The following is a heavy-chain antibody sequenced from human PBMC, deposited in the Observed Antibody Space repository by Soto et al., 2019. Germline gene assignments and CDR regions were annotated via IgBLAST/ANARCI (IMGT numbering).Heavy chain of an antibody. CDR1: GYTFTSYG. V-gene: IGHV1-18*04. J-gene: IGHJ4*02. D-gene: IGHD3-16*01. CDR3: ARVSKGVGDSGYFDY. Sequence: ASVKVSCKASGYTFTSYGISWVRQAPGQGLEWMGWISAYNGNTNYAQKLQGRVTMTTDTSTSTAYMELRSLRSDDTAVYYCARVSKGVGDSGYFDYWGQGTLVTVSS. CDR2: ISAYNGNT.